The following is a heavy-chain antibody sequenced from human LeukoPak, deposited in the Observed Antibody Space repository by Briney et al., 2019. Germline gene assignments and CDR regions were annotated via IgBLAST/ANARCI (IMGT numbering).Heavy chain of an antibody. J-gene: IGHJ3*02. CDR3: AREVIAAAGTNDAFDI. CDR2: IYTSGST. CDR1: GGSISSGSYY. D-gene: IGHD6-13*01. V-gene: IGHV4-61*02. Sequence: PSETLSLTCTVSGGSISSGSYYWSWIRQPAGKGLEWIGRIYTSGSTNYNPSLKSRVTISVDTSKNQFSLKLSSVTAADTAVYYCAREVIAAAGTNDAFDIWGQGTMVTVSS.